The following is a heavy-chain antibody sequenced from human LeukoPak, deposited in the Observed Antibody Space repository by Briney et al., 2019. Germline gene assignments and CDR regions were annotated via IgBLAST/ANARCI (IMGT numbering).Heavy chain of an antibody. CDR3: ARALRAVRGYYFDY. CDR2: IYSDNT. J-gene: IGHJ4*02. Sequence: QPGGSLRLSCTVSGFTVSSNSMSWVRQAPGKGLEWVSFIYSDNTHYSDSVKGRFTISRDNSKNTLYLQMNSLRAEDTAVYYCARALRAVRGYYFDYWGQGTLVTVSS. V-gene: IGHV3-53*01. CDR1: GFTVSSNS. D-gene: IGHD3-10*01.